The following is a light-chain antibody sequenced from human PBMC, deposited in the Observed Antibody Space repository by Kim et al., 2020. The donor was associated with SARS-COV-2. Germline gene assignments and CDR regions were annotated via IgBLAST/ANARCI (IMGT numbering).Light chain of an antibody. CDR2: KDS. Sequence: SVSPGQTARITCSGDVLAKKYARWFQQKPGQAPVVVIYKDSERPSGLPERFSGSSSGTTVTLTISGAQVEDEADYYCYSAADNNWVFGGGTQLTVL. V-gene: IGLV3-27*01. CDR1: VLAKKY. J-gene: IGLJ3*02. CDR3: YSAADNNWV.